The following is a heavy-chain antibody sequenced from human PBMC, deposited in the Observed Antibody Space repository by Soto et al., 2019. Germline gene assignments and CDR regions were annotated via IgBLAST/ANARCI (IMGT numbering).Heavy chain of an antibody. CDR3: ARHGILITGPPED. Sequence: QLQLQESGPGLVKPSENLSLTCTVSGGSISSSSYYWGWIRQPPGKGLEWIGSIYYSGSTYYNPSLKSRVAISVDTSKNQFSLKLSSVTAADTAVYYCARHGILITGPPEDWGQGTLVTVSS. J-gene: IGHJ4*02. CDR2: IYYSGST. CDR1: GGSISSSSYY. D-gene: IGHD1-20*01. V-gene: IGHV4-39*01.